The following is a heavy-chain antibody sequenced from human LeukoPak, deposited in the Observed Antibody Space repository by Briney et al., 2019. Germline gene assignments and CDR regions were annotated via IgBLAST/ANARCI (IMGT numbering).Heavy chain of an antibody. CDR2: IIPMLGTA. CDR3: ARAEYSSSSLQSYYYYYGMDV. D-gene: IGHD6-6*01. V-gene: IGHV1-69*13. Sequence: SVKVSCKASGYTFTSYYMHWVRQAPGQGLEWMGGIIPMLGTAKYAQKFQGRVTITADESTSTAYMELSSLRSEDTAVYYCARAEYSSSSLQSYYYYYGMDVWGQGTTVTVSS. J-gene: IGHJ6*02. CDR1: GYTFTSYY.